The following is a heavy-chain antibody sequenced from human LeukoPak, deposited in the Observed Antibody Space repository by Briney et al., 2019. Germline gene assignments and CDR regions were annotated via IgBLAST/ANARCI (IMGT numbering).Heavy chain of an antibody. J-gene: IGHJ6*02. V-gene: IGHV3-66*01. CDR3: ARDASSSDYYYYGMDV. D-gene: IGHD6-19*01. CDR2: IYSGGST. CDR1: GXTVSSNY. Sequence: QTGGSLRLSRVASGXTVSSNYMNWVRQAPGKGLEWVSVIYSGGSTYYADSVKGRFTISRDNSKNTMYLQMNSLRAEDTAVYYCARDASSSDYYYYGMDVWGQGTTVTVSS.